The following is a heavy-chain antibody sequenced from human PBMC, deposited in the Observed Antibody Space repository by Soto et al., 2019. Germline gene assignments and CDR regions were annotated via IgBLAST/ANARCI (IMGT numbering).Heavy chain of an antibody. Sequence: QVQLVQSGAEVKKPGASVKVSCKVSGYTLTELSMHWVRQAPGKGLEWMGGFDPEDGETIYAQKFQGRVTMTEDTSTDTAYMELSSLRSEDTAVYYCAAMRQTRRRITIFGVVIIYNWFDPWGQGTLVTVSS. J-gene: IGHJ5*02. D-gene: IGHD3-3*01. CDR3: AAMRQTRRRITIFGVVIIYNWFDP. V-gene: IGHV1-24*01. CDR2: FDPEDGET. CDR1: GYTLTELS.